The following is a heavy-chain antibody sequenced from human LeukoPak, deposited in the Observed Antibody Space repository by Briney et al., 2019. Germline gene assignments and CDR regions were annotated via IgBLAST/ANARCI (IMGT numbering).Heavy chain of an antibody. CDR3: ASSRRWATVNHNYYYYYMDV. CDR2: IYYSGST. CDR1: GGSISIYY. D-gene: IGHD4-17*01. V-gene: IGHV4-59*01. J-gene: IGHJ6*03. Sequence: PSETPSLTCTVSGGSISIYYWSWIRQPPGKGLEWIGYIYYSGSTNYNHSLKSRVTISVDTSKNQFSLKLSYVTAADTAVYYCASSRRWATVNHNYYYYYMDVWGKGTTVTVSS.